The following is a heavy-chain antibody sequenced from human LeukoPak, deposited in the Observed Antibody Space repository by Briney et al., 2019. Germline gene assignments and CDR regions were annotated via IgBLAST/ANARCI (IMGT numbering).Heavy chain of an antibody. CDR3: GNSRGSYV. CDR2: TGSISDYV. J-gene: IGHJ4*02. Sequence: GGSLRLSCAASGFTFNTYTMSWVRQTPGKGLEWVSSTGSISDYVSYADSVKGRFTISRDNAKNSVYLQMNSLRVEDMGVYYCGNSRGSYVWGQGALVTVSS. V-gene: IGHV3-21*01. D-gene: IGHD3-16*01. CDR1: GFTFNTYT.